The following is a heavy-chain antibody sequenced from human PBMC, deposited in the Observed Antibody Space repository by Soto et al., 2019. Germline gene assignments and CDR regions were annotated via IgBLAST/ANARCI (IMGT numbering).Heavy chain of an antibody. Sequence: GESLKISCKGSGYSFTNNCIGWVRQMPGKGLEWMGVICPGDSYIKYSPSFQGQVTISADKSINTAYLQWSSLKASDTAMYYCARHSKDTMSTRVLDYWGQGSLVTVSS. V-gene: IGHV5-51*01. CDR1: GYSFTNNC. CDR2: ICPGDSYI. CDR3: ARHSKDTMSTRVLDY. J-gene: IGHJ4*02. D-gene: IGHD5-18*01.